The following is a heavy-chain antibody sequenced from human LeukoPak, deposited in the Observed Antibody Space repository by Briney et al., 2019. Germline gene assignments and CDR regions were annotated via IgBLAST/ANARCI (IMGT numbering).Heavy chain of an antibody. D-gene: IGHD3-10*01. J-gene: IGHJ4*02. CDR3: ARMGPLLWFGELSGYDYFDY. CDR1: GYTFTSYG. CDR2: ISAYNGNT. V-gene: IGHV1-18*01. Sequence: ASVKVSCQASGYTFTSYGISWVRQAPGQGLEWMGWISAYNGNTNYAQKLQGRFTMTTDTSTSTAYMELRSLRSDDTAVYYCARMGPLLWFGELSGYDYFDYWGQGTLVTVSS.